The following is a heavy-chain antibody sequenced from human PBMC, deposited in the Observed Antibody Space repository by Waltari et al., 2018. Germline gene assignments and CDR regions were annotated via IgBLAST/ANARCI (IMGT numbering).Heavy chain of an antibody. D-gene: IGHD4-17*01. V-gene: IGHV1-3*01. CDR1: GYTFTSYA. J-gene: IGHJ4*02. CDR3: ARDRFRYGDYPDY. Sequence: QVQLVQSGAEVKKPGASVKVSCKASGYTFTSYAMHWVRQAPGQRLEWLGWINAGNGNTKYPQKFQGRVTITRDTSASTAYMELSSLRSEDTAVYYCARDRFRYGDYPDYWGQGTLVTVSS. CDR2: INAGNGNT.